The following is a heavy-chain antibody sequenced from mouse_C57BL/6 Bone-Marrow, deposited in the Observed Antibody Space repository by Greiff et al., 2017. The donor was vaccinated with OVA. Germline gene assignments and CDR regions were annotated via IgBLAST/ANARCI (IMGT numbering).Heavy chain of an antibody. CDR2: ISYDGSN. CDR3: ARDRLLRYFDY. Sequence: EVQLVESGPGLVKPSQSLSLTCSVTGYSITSGYYWNWIRQFPGNKLEWMGYISYDGSNNYNPSLKNRISITRDTSKNQFFLKLNSVTTEDTATYYCARDRLLRYFDYWGQGTTLTVSS. CDR1: GYSITSGYY. J-gene: IGHJ2*01. D-gene: IGHD1-1*01. V-gene: IGHV3-6*01.